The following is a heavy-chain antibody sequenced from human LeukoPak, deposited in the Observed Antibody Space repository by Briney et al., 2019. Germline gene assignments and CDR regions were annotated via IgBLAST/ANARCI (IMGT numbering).Heavy chain of an antibody. CDR1: GFIFNNYW. CDR3: ARQRRYCSGDNCYQRTFDY. J-gene: IGHJ4*02. Sequence: PGGSLRLSCAASGFIFNNYWISWVRQAPGEGLEWVANIKQDGSGKYYVDSVKGRFTISRDNAKNSLYLQMNSLRAEDTAVYYCARQRRYCSGDNCYQRTFDYWGQGTLVTVSS. CDR2: IKQDGSGK. D-gene: IGHD2-15*01. V-gene: IGHV3-7*01.